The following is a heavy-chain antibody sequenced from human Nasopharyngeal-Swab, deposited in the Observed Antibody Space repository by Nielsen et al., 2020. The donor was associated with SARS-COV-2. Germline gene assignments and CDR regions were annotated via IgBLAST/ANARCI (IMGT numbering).Heavy chain of an antibody. CDR2: INHSGST. CDR3: ARGMTDWGGYYYYGMDV. CDR1: GGSFSGYY. D-gene: IGHD7-27*01. Sequence: SETLSLTFAVYGGSFSGYYWSWIRQPPGKGLEWIGEINHSGSTNYNPSLKSRVTISVDTYKNQFSLKLSSVTAADTAMYYCARGMTDWGGYYYYGMDVWGQGTTVTVSS. V-gene: IGHV4-34*09. J-gene: IGHJ6*02.